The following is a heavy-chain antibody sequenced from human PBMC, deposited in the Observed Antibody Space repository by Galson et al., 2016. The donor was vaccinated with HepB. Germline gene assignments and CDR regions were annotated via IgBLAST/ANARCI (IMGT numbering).Heavy chain of an antibody. D-gene: IGHD2-2*01. V-gene: IGHV3-11*01. Sequence: SLRLSCAASNFTFSDYPMTWIRQAPGKGLEWLSCISSDGTVIYYADSVKGRFSISRDDASHSLHLQMNSLRAEDTAIYYCARDQSGDCSTTKCWGPDYWGQGTLVTVSS. J-gene: IGHJ4*02. CDR1: NFTFSDYP. CDR2: ISSDGTVI. CDR3: ARDQSGDCSTTKCWGPDY.